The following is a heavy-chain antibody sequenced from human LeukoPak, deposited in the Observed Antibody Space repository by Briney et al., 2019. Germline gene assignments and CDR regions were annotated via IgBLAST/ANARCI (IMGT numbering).Heavy chain of an antibody. Sequence: ASVKVSCKASGYTFTSYAMHWVRQAPGQRLEWMGWINAGSGNTKYSQKFQGRVTITRDTSASTAYMELSSLRSEDTAVYYCGRGGSSGVDYWGQGTLVTVSS. CDR1: GYTFTSYA. D-gene: IGHD2-15*01. CDR2: INAGSGNT. V-gene: IGHV1-3*01. J-gene: IGHJ4*02. CDR3: GRGGSSGVDY.